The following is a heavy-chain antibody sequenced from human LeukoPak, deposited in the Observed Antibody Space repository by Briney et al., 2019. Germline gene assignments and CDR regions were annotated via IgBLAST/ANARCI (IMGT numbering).Heavy chain of an antibody. CDR2: VNQGATQK. D-gene: IGHD6-13*01. J-gene: IGHJ4*02. CDR3: ARDVQGAAAGIGAPMEY. CDR1: GFDFSTQW. Sequence: GGSLRLSCAASGFDFSTQWMSWVRQAPGKGLEWVAIVNQGATQKYYVDSVKGRFTISRDNAENSLYLQMNSLRADDTAVYYCARDVQGAAAGIGAPMEYWGQGTLVTVSS. V-gene: IGHV3-7*01.